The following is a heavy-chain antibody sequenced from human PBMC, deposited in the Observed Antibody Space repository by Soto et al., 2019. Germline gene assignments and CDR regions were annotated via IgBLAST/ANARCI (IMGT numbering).Heavy chain of an antibody. CDR2: IKSKTDGGTT. V-gene: IGHV3-15*01. Sequence: SGGSLRLSCAASGFTFSNAWMSWVRQAPGKGLEWVGRIKSKTDGGTTDYAAPVKGRFTISRDDSKNTLYLQMNSLKTEDTAVYYCTTGRFLSLYRPFDYWGQGTLVTVSS. D-gene: IGHD1-1*01. CDR3: TTGRFLSLYRPFDY. J-gene: IGHJ4*02. CDR1: GFTFSNAW.